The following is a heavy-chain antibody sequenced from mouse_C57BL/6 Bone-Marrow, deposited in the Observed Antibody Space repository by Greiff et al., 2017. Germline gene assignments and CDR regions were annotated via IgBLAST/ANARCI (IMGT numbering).Heavy chain of an antibody. CDR1: GFNIKDDY. J-gene: IGHJ2*01. V-gene: IGHV14-4*01. CDR2: IDPENGDT. D-gene: IGHD2-10*02. CDR3: THSIGGFDY. Sequence: EVQLQQSGAELVRPGASVKLSCTASGFNIKDDYMHWVKQRPEQGLEWIGWIDPENGDTEYASKFQGKATITADTSSNTASLQLSSLTSEDTAVYYCTHSIGGFDYWGQGTTLTVSS.